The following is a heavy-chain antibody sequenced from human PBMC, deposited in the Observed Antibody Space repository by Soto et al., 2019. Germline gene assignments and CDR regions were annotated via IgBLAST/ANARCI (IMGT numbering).Heavy chain of an antibody. CDR1: GGSINSYW. J-gene: IGHJ4*02. D-gene: IGHD3-10*01. CDR2: VYSSGTT. V-gene: IGHV4-4*07. CDR3: ARDIGSYAYGEGY. Sequence: SETLSLTCSVSGGSINSYWWSWIRQPAGKGLEWIGRVYSSGTTDYNPSLNSRATLSVETSKNQFSLKLSSVTAADTAVYYCARDIGSYAYGEGYWGQGIQVAVSS.